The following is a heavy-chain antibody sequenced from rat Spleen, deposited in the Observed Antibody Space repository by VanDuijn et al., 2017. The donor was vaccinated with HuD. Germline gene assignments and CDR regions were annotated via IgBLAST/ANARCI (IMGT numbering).Heavy chain of an antibody. Sequence: EVQLVESGGGLVQPGRSLKLSCAASGFTFSNYDMAWVRQAPTKGLEWVASISYEGSSTYYGDSVKGRFTISRDNAKSTLYLQMNSLRSEDTATYYCARHRITIAAMDAWGQGASVTVSS. CDR1: GFTFSNYD. J-gene: IGHJ4*01. V-gene: IGHV5-22*01. D-gene: IGHD1-2*01. CDR3: ARHRITIAAMDA. CDR2: ISYEGSST.